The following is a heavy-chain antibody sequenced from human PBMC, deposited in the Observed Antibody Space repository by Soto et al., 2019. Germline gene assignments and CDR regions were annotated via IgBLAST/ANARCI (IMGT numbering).Heavy chain of an antibody. CDR2: IRSKANSYAT. CDR1: GFTFSGSA. V-gene: IGHV3-73*02. J-gene: IGHJ6*02. CDR3: TRQSYGDYFYYYGMDV. D-gene: IGHD4-17*01. Sequence: EVQMLESGGGLVQPGGSLKLSCAASGFTFSGSAMHWVRQASGKGLEWVGRIRSKANSYATAYAASVKGRFTISRDDSKNTAYLQMNSLKTEDMAVYYCTRQSYGDYFYYYGMDVWGQGTTVTVSS.